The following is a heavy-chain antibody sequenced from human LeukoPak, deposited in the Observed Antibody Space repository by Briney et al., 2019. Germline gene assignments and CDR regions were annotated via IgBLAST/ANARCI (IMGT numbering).Heavy chain of an antibody. V-gene: IGHV1-18*01. D-gene: IGHD3-3*01. J-gene: IGHJ4*02. CDR1: GYTFTKYG. Sequence: GASVKVSCKASGYTFTKYGITWVRQAPGQGLEWMGWISTYNGNTNYAQKLQGRVTMTTDTSTSTAYMELRSLISDDTAVYYCARDPSYDFWSGYPGFDYWGQGTLVTVSS. CDR3: ARDPSYDFWSGYPGFDY. CDR2: ISTYNGNT.